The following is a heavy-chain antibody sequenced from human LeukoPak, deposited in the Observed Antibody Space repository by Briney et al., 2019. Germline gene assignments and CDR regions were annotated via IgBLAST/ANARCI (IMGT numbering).Heavy chain of an antibody. CDR2: ISGSGDGT. CDR1: GFTFSSNA. J-gene: IGHJ4*02. Sequence: GGSLRLSCTTSGFTFSSNAMSWVRRAPGKGLEWVSTISGSGDGTYYADSVKGRFTISRDNSKNTLSLQMSSLRAEDTAVYYCAKSIINRSYFASWGQGTLVTVSS. D-gene: IGHD1-14*01. CDR3: AKSIINRSYFAS. V-gene: IGHV3-23*01.